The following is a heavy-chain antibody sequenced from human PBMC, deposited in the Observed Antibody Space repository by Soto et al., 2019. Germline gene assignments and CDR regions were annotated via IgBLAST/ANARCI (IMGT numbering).Heavy chain of an antibody. V-gene: IGHV4-59*01. J-gene: IGHJ4*02. CDR1: GASISSYY. CDR2: IYHSGTT. Sequence: SETLSLTCSVSGASISSYYWSWIRQPPGKGLEWLGYIYHSGTTSYNPSLQSRVTISLDTSKNQFSLKLTSATAADTAVYYCARHLNYNYFDYWGQGTLVTVSS. D-gene: IGHD3-10*01. CDR3: ARHLNYNYFDY.